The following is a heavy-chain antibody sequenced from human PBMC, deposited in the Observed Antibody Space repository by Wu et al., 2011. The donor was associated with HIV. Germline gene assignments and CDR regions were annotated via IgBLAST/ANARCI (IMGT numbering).Heavy chain of an antibody. V-gene: IGHV1-18*01. CDR2: IRTYNGET. D-gene: IGHD2/OR15-2a*01. J-gene: IGHJ4*02. CDR3: ARGFSSTTWDF. CDR1: GYTFTTYG. Sequence: QVQLVQSGAEVKKPGASVKVSCKASGYTFTTYGISWVRQAPGQGLEWIGWIRTYNGETNYAQKFQGRVTVTTDTSTSTVYMELKSLRPDDTAVYYCARGFSSTTWDFWGQGTLVTVSS.